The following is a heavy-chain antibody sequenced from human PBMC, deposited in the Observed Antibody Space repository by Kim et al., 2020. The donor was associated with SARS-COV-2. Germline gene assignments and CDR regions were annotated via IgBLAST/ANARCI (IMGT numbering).Heavy chain of an antibody. CDR1: GYTFTSYA. D-gene: IGHD6-13*01. CDR3: ARMKGRIAATLRGWFDP. V-gene: IGHV1-3*01. CDR2: INAGNGNT. J-gene: IGHJ5*02. Sequence: ASVKVSCKASGYTFTSYAMHWVRQAPGQRLEWMGWINAGNGNTKYSQKFQGRVTITRDTSASTAYMELSSLRSEDTAVYYCARMKGRIAATLRGWFDPWGQGTLVTVSS.